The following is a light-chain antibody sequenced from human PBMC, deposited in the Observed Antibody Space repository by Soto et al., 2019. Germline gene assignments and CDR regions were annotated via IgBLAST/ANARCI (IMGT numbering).Light chain of an antibody. Sequence: DVVMTQSPLSLPVTLGQPASISCRSNQSLVHSDGIAYFSWYLQKPGQSPKLVIFLGSNRASGVPDRFSGSGSGTDFTLKISRVEAEDVGVYYCMQALQTQTITFGQGTRLEIK. CDR3: MQALQTQTIT. V-gene: IGKV2-28*01. CDR1: QSLVHSDGIAY. J-gene: IGKJ5*01. CDR2: LGS.